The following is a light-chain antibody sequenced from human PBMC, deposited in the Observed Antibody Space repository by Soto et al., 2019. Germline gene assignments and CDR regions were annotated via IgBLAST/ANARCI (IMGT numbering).Light chain of an antibody. CDR2: RTS. CDR1: QSVDHW. Sequence: DIQLTQSPSTLSASIGDRVTITCRASQSVDHWLAWYQQKPGEAPNLLISRTSTLQSGVPSRFTGSGSGTEFTLTISGLQPDDFGTYYCQQYSHYSRTFGQGTKVEFK. CDR3: QQYSHYSRT. J-gene: IGKJ1*01. V-gene: IGKV1-5*03.